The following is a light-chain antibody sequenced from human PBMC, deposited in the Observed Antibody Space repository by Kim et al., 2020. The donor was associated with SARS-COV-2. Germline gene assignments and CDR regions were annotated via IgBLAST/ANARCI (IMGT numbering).Light chain of an antibody. CDR2: GAS. CDR3: QQYNGYPYT. J-gene: IGKJ2*01. V-gene: IGKV1-16*02. Sequence: SLSASVGDRITMTCRASQGINNYLAWFQQKPGKAPRSLIYGASNLQSGVPSKFSGSGFGTDFTLTITNLQPEDFATYYCQQYNGYPYTFGQGTKLE. CDR1: QGINNY.